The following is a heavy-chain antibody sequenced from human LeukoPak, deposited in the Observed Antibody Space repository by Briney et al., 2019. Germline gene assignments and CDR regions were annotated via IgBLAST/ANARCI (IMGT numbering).Heavy chain of an antibody. J-gene: IGHJ4*02. CDR2: ISYDGSNK. Sequence: GRSLRLSCAASGFTFSSYGMHWVRQAPGKGLEWVAVISYDGSNKYYADSVKGRFTISRDNSKNTLYLQMNSLGAEDTAVYYCAKGVVVNYWGQGTLVTVSS. CDR1: GFTFSSYG. V-gene: IGHV3-30*18. CDR3: AKGVVVNY. D-gene: IGHD3-22*01.